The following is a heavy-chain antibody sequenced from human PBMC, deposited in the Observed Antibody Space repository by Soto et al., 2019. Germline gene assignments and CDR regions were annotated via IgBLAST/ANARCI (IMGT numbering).Heavy chain of an antibody. J-gene: IGHJ5*02. D-gene: IGHD4-17*01. CDR2: IIPIFGTA. CDR1: GGTFSSYS. V-gene: IGHV1-69*06. Sequence: SVEVSCKGSGGTFSSYSISWVRQAPGQGLEWMGGIIPIFGTANYAQKFQGRVTITADKSTSTAYMELSSLRSEDTAVYYCARVDDYGDYGWFDPWGQGTLVTVSS. CDR3: ARVDDYGDYGWFDP.